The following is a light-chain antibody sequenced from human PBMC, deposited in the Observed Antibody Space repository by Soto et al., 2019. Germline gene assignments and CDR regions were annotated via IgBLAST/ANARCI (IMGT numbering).Light chain of an antibody. CDR3: QPWDTGIHV. J-gene: IGLJ2*01. CDR2: LNYDGSH. CDR1: SRPSTYA. V-gene: IGLV4-69*01. Sequence: QPVLTQSPSASASLGASVTITCTLTSRPSTYAIACHQQQPKKGPRYLMRLNYDGSHVKWDGVPDRFSGSSAGAERSLTISGLQSEDEADYYCQPWDTGIHVFGGGTKVTVL.